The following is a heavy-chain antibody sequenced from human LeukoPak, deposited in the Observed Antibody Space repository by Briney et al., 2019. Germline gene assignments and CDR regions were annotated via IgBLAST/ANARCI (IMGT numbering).Heavy chain of an antibody. V-gene: IGHV3-21*04. Sequence: GGSLRLSCAASGFTFSSYSMNWVRQAPGKGLEWASSISSSSSYIYYADSVKGRFTISRDNAKNSLYLQMNSLRAEGTAVYYCARGGYYYDSSPSDFDYWGQGTLVTVSP. CDR2: ISSSSSYI. D-gene: IGHD3-22*01. J-gene: IGHJ4*02. CDR1: GFTFSSYS. CDR3: ARGGYYYDSSPSDFDY.